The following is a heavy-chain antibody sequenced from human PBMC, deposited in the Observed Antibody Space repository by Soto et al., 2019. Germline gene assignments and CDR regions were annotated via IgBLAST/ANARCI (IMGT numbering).Heavy chain of an antibody. CDR3: ARESGLDDAFDI. V-gene: IGHV3-30*04. Sequence: GGSLRLSCAASGFTFSSYAMHWVRQAPGKGLEWVAVISYDGSNKYYADSVKGRFTISRDNSKNTLYLQMNSLRAEDTAVYYCARESGLDDAFDIWGQGTMVTVSS. D-gene: IGHD3-10*01. J-gene: IGHJ3*02. CDR2: ISYDGSNK. CDR1: GFTFSSYA.